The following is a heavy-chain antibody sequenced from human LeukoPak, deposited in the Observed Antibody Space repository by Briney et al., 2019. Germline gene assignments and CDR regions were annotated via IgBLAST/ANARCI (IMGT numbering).Heavy chain of an antibody. J-gene: IGHJ4*02. CDR2: ISSSSSYI. D-gene: IGHD6-13*01. CDR3: AKEAGTGIAAAGTRYYFDY. V-gene: IGHV3-21*01. CDR1: GFTFSNYS. Sequence: PGGSLRLSCAGSGFTFSNYSINWVRQAPGKGLEWVSSISSSSSYIYYADSVKGRFTISRDNSKNTLYLQMNSLRAEDTAVYYCAKEAGTGIAAAGTRYYFDYWGQGTLVTVSS.